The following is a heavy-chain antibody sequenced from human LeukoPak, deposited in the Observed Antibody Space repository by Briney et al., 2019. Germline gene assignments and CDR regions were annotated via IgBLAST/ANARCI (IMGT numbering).Heavy chain of an antibody. Sequence: PGGSLRLSCAASGFTFNNYWMSWVRQAPGKGLEWVANIKQDGSEEYYVDSVKGRFTISRDNAKNSLYLQMNSLRAEDTAVYYCARMGDVYYESRGYPYYFDYWGQGTLVTVSS. CDR2: IKQDGSEE. J-gene: IGHJ4*02. D-gene: IGHD3-22*01. CDR1: GFTFNNYW. V-gene: IGHV3-7*01. CDR3: ARMGDVYYESRGYPYYFDY.